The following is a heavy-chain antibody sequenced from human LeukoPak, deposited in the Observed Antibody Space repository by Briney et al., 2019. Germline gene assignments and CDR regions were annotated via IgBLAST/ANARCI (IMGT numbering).Heavy chain of an antibody. CDR2: IYHSGST. J-gene: IGHJ4*02. CDR3: ARQNNYYGSGSYFDY. CDR1: GGSISSGGYS. Sequence: SQTLSLTCAVSGGSISSGGYSWSWIRQPPGKGLEWIGYIYHSGSTYYNPSLKSRVTISVDRSKNQFSLKLSSVTAADTAVYYCARQNNYYGSGSYFDYWGQGTLVTVSS. D-gene: IGHD3-10*01. V-gene: IGHV4-30-2*01.